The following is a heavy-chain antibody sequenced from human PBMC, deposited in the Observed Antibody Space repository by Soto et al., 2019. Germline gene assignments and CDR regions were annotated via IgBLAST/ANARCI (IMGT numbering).Heavy chain of an antibody. V-gene: IGHV3-30*18. CDR3: AKGILSATIGPYAMDV. D-gene: IGHD3-16*01. Sequence: GGSLRLSCEASGFDFSSYAMHWVRQAPGKGLEWVGVISYDGNYIYYADSVKGRFTVSRDNSKNTLYVQVNSLRPEDTAVYYCAKGILSATIGPYAMDVWGQGTTVTVSS. CDR2: ISYDGNYI. CDR1: GFDFSSYA. J-gene: IGHJ6*02.